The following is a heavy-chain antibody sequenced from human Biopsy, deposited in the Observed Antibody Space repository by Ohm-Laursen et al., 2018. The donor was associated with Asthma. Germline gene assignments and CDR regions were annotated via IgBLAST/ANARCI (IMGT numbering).Heavy chain of an antibody. CDR2: IYSGGTS. Sequence: SLRLSCTASGFTVNRDHMFWVRQAPGKGPEWVSVIYSGGTSHTADSVRGRFTISRDFSKNTLHLQMHSLRVEDTAVYYCARGDSSGWSHYYFDYWGQGTLVTVSS. J-gene: IGHJ4*02. CDR3: ARGDSSGWSHYYFDY. CDR1: GFTVNRDH. V-gene: IGHV3-53*01. D-gene: IGHD6-19*01.